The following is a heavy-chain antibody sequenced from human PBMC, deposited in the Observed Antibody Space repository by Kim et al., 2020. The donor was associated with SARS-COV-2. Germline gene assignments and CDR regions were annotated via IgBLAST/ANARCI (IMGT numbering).Heavy chain of an antibody. J-gene: IGHJ5*02. CDR3: ARGAYSSGWYGNKNWFDP. Sequence: SETLSLTCAVYGGSFSGYYWSWIRQPPGKGLEWIGEINHSGSTKYNPSLKSRVTISVDTTKNQFPLKLISVTAADTAVYYCARGAYSSGWYGNKNWFDPWGQGTLVTVSS. V-gene: IGHV4-34*01. CDR1: GGSFSGYY. CDR2: INHSGST. D-gene: IGHD6-19*01.